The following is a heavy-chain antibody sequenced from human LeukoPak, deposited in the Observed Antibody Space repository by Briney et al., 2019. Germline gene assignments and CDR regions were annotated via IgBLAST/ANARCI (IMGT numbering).Heavy chain of an antibody. V-gene: IGHV1-18*01. J-gene: IGHJ3*02. D-gene: IGHD3-22*01. Sequence: GASVKVSCKASGYTFTNYGISWVRQAPGQGPEWMGWISAYNANTKFAQKLQGRVTMTTDTSTSTAYMELRSLRSDDTAVYYCARYYDSSGRTPGGIDIWGQGTMVTVSS. CDR1: GYTFTNYG. CDR3: ARYYDSSGRTPGGIDI. CDR2: ISAYNANT.